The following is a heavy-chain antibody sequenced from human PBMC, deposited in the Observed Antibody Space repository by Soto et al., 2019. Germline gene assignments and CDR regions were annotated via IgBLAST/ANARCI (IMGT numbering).Heavy chain of an antibody. D-gene: IGHD2-21*01. CDR3: ACSYPDYYFAY. J-gene: IGHJ4*02. CDR2: ISADGSST. Sequence: EVQLLESGGDLVHPGGSLGLSCAASGFTFSRFAMSWVRQAPGKGLEWVSAISADGSSTYYADSVKGRFSISRDDSKNTVYVQMSSLRADDTAVYYCACSYPDYYFAYWGQGTLVTVSS. V-gene: IGHV3-23*01. CDR1: GFTFSRFA.